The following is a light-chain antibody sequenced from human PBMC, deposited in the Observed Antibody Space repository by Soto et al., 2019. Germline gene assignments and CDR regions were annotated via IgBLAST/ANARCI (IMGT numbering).Light chain of an antibody. Sequence: QSVLTQPPSASGSPGQSGTISCTGTRSDVGGYTYVSWYQQHPGKAPKLLIYEVSQRPSGVPNRFSGSKSGNRASLAVSGLQAEDEADYFCSSYAGRFRYAFGSGTKLTVL. CDR1: RSDVGGYTY. CDR3: SSYAGRFRYA. J-gene: IGLJ1*01. V-gene: IGLV2-8*01. CDR2: EVS.